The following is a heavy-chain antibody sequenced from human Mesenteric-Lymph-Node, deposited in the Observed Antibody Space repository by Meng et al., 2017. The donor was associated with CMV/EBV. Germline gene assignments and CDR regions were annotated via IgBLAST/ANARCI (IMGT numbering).Heavy chain of an antibody. J-gene: IGHJ6*02. Sequence: GESLKISCAASGFAFSSDGMSWVRQAPGKGLEWVSAISSSGNTAYYADSVKGRFTISRDNSKNTLYLQMNSLRADDTAVYYCAIPTRGYHYGMDVWGRGTTVTVSS. V-gene: IGHV3-23*01. CDR2: ISSSGNTA. CDR3: AIPTRGYHYGMDV. D-gene: IGHD1-26*01. CDR1: GFAFSSDG.